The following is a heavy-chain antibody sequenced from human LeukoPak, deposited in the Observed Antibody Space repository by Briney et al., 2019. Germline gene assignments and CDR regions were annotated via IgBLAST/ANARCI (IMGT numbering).Heavy chain of an antibody. D-gene: IGHD6-13*01. J-gene: IGHJ3*02. CDR1: GFTFSIYA. Sequence: GGSLRLSCAASGFTFSIYAMSWVRQAPGKGLEWVSAISGSGGSTYYADSVKGRFTISRDNSKNTLYLQMNSLRAEDTAVYYCALIAAAGLRAFDIWGQGTMVTVSS. V-gene: IGHV3-23*01. CDR3: ALIAAAGLRAFDI. CDR2: ISGSGGST.